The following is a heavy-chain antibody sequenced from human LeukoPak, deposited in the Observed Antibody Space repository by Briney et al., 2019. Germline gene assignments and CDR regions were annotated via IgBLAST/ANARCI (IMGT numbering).Heavy chain of an antibody. D-gene: IGHD1-14*01. J-gene: IGHJ3*02. CDR2: INHSGST. CDR3: ARLIRTPPLRDAFDI. CDR1: GGSFSGYY. V-gene: IGHV4-34*09. Sequence: SETLSLTCAVYGGSFSGYYWSWIRQPPGKGLEWIGEINHSGSTNYNPSLKSRVTISVDTSKNQFSLKLNSVTAADTAVYYCARLIRTPPLRDAFDIWGQGTMVTVSS.